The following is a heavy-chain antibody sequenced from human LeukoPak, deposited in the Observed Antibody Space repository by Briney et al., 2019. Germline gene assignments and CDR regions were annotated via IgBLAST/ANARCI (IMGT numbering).Heavy chain of an antibody. CDR1: GFTFSSYR. J-gene: IGHJ4*02. D-gene: IGHD6-19*01. CDR2: ISSSSSYI. V-gene: IGHV3-21*01. Sequence: GGSLRLSCAASGFTFSSYRMNWVRQAPGKGLEWVSSISSSSSYIYYADSVKGRFTISRDNAKNSLYLQMNSLRAEDTAVYYCARDLAAQGPDYWGQGTLVTVSS. CDR3: ARDLAAQGPDY.